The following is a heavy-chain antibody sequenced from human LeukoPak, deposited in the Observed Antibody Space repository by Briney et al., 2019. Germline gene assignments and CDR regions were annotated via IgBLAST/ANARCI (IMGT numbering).Heavy chain of an antibody. CDR3: ARDRLLYCSSTSCYGNDAFDI. J-gene: IGHJ3*02. D-gene: IGHD2-2*01. CDR2: ISYDGSNK. V-gene: IGHV3-30*09. Sequence: GGSLRLSCAASGFTFSSYAMHWVRQAPGKGLEWVAVISYDGSNKYYADSVKGRFAISRDNSKNTLYLQMNSLRAEDTAVYYCARDRLLYCSSTSCYGNDAFDIWGQGTMVTVSS. CDR1: GFTFSSYA.